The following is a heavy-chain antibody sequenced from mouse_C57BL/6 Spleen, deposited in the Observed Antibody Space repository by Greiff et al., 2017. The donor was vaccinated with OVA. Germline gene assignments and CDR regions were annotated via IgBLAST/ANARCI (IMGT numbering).Heavy chain of an antibody. J-gene: IGHJ2*01. V-gene: IGHV1-81*01. CDR3: ARYYGSSYEDY. Sequence: VQLQQSGAELARPGASVKLSCKASGYTFTSYGISWVKQRTGQGLEWIGEIYPRSGNTYYNEKFKGKATLTAAKSSSTAYMELRSLTSEDSAVYFCARYYGSSYEDYWGQGTTLTVSS. CDR2: IYPRSGNT. CDR1: GYTFTSYG. D-gene: IGHD1-1*01.